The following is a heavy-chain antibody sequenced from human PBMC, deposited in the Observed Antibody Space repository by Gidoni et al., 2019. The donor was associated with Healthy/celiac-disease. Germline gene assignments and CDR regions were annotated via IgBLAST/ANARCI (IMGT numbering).Heavy chain of an antibody. Sequence: QVQLVQSGAEVKKPGSSVKVSCKASGGTFSSYAISWVRRAPGQGLEWKGGIIPIFGTANYAQKFQGSVTITADESTSTDDMELSSLRSDDTSVYYCAISSGFLECLSNRLDYWGQGTLVTVSS. D-gene: IGHD3-3*01. CDR1: GGTFSSYA. V-gene: IGHV1-69*01. CDR2: IIPIFGTA. CDR3: AISSGFLECLSNRLDY. J-gene: IGHJ4*02.